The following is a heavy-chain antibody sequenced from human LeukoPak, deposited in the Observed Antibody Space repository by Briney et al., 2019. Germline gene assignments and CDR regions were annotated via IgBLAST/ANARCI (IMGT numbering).Heavy chain of an antibody. D-gene: IGHD5-18*01. Sequence: GGSLRLSCAASGFTFSSYAMSWVRRTPGQGLEWVSAISGSDGRTYYADSVKGRFTISRDNSENTLYLQMNSLRADDTAVFYCAKDRDTYGYVTSFDYWGQGTLVTVSS. V-gene: IGHV3-23*01. CDR1: GFTFSSYA. CDR2: ISGSDGRT. CDR3: AKDRDTYGYVTSFDY. J-gene: IGHJ4*02.